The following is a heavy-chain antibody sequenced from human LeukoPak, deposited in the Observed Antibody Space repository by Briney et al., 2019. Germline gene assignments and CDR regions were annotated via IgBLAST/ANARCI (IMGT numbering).Heavy chain of an antibody. D-gene: IGHD3-22*01. Sequence: PSETLSLTCTVSGVSISSGDYYWSWIRQPPGKGLEWIGYMYYSGSTYYNPSLKSRVTISADTSKNQFSLKLSTVTAADTAVYYSARPYYYDSRIDPWGQGTLVTVSS. CDR3: ARPYYYDSRIDP. CDR1: GVSISSGDYY. V-gene: IGHV4-30-4*01. CDR2: MYYSGST. J-gene: IGHJ5*02.